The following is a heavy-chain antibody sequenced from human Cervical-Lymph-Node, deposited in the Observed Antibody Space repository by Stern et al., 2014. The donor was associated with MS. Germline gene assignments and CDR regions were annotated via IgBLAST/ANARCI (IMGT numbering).Heavy chain of an antibody. CDR3: ARDTLELGFRWAFDI. J-gene: IGHJ3*02. CDR1: GGSISSYY. V-gene: IGHV4-59*01. Sequence: QVQLQESGPGLVKPSETLSLTCTVSGGSISSYYWTWIRQPPGKGLEWIGYIYYSENTNYNPSLKSRVTISVDTSKNQFSLKLRSVTAADTAVYYCARDTLELGFRWAFDIWGLGTTVIVSS. D-gene: IGHD5-24*01. CDR2: IYYSENT.